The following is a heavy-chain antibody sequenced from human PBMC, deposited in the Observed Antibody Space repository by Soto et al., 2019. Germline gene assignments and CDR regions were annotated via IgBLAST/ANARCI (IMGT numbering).Heavy chain of an antibody. CDR2: ISPYTGNT. Sequence: QVQLVQSGAEVKKTGASVKVSGKASGYTFSSYEISCVRQAPGQGLEWMVWISPYTGNTNYAQKFQGRVIMTTDTSTSTAYMDMSSLRSDDTAIYYCERRQGPINNFGVVTEDDYCGHRTLVTCSS. D-gene: IGHD3-3*02. V-gene: IGHV1-18*01. CDR3: ERRQGPINNFGVVTEDDY. CDR1: GYTFSSYE. J-gene: IGHJ4*01.